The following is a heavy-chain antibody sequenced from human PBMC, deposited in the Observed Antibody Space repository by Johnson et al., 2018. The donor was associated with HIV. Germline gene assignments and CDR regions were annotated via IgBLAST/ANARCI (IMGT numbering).Heavy chain of an antibody. J-gene: IGHJ3*02. CDR1: GFTFSSYA. Sequence: VQLVESGGGVVQPGRSLRLSCAASGFTFSSYAMHWVRQAPGKGLEWVAVISYDGSNKYYADSVKGRFTISRDNSKNTLYLQMNSLRAEDTAVYYCARVSYGSGTQGAFDIWGQGTMVTVSS. CDR3: ARVSYGSGTQGAFDI. V-gene: IGHV3-30-3*01. D-gene: IGHD3-10*01. CDR2: ISYDGSNK.